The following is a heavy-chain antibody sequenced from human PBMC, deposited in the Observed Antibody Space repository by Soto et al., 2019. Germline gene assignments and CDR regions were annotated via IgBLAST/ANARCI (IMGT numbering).Heavy chain of an antibody. J-gene: IGHJ4*02. Sequence: EVQLVESGGGLVQPGGSLRLSCAASGFTFSNYAMNWVRQAPGKGLEYVSAISSNGGSTYYANSVKGRFTISRANSKNPLYLQMGSLRAEDMAVYYCARFGFTYYYDYWGQGTLVTVSS. D-gene: IGHD3-10*01. V-gene: IGHV3-64*01. CDR1: GFTFSNYA. CDR3: ARFGFTYYYDY. CDR2: ISSNGGST.